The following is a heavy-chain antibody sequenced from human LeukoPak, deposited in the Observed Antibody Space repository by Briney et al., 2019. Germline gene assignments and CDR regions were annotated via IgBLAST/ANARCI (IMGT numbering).Heavy chain of an antibody. V-gene: IGHV3-23*01. J-gene: IGHJ4*02. CDR3: AKDNSSSAAYYFDY. CDR1: GFTFSSYA. D-gene: IGHD6-13*01. CDR2: SSSSGGST. Sequence: GGSLRLSCAASGFTFSSYAMSLVRRAPGKGLEWVSASSSSGGSTYYADSVKGRFTISRDNSKNTLYLQMNSLRAEDTAVYYCAKDNSSSAAYYFDYWGQGTLVTVSS.